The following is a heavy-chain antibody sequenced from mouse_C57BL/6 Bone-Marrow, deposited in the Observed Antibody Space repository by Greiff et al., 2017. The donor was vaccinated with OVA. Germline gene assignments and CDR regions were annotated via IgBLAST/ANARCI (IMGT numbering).Heavy chain of an antibody. Sequence: VQGVESGPELVKPGASVKISCKASGYAFSSSWMNWVKQRPGKGLEWIGRIYPGDGDTNYNGKFKGKATLTADTSSSTAYMQLSSLTSEDSAVYFCARPYYSNYDAMDYWGQGTSVTVSS. D-gene: IGHD2-5*01. CDR2: IYPGDGDT. J-gene: IGHJ4*01. CDR3: ARPYYSNYDAMDY. V-gene: IGHV1-82*01. CDR1: GYAFSSSW.